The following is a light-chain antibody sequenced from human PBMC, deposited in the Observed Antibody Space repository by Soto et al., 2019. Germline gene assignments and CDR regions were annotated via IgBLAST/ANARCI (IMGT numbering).Light chain of an antibody. V-gene: IGLV1-44*01. Sequence: QSVLTQPPSASGTPGQRITISCSGSSSDIESYTVNWYQQVPGKAPKLLINTNNQRPSGVPARFSGPKSGASASLAISGLQSEDEATYYCATWDDSRKGVFGTGTKVTVL. CDR3: ATWDDSRKGV. CDR1: SSDIESYT. J-gene: IGLJ1*01. CDR2: TNN.